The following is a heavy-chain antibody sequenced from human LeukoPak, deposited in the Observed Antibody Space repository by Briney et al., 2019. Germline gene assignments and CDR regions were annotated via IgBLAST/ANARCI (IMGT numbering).Heavy chain of an antibody. D-gene: IGHD3-3*01. V-gene: IGHV3-23*01. CDR2: ISGSGGST. J-gene: IGHJ4*02. CDR1: GFTFSSYA. Sequence: GGSLRLSCAASGFTFSSYAMSWVRQAPGKGLEWVSAISGSGGSTYYADSVKGRFTISRGNSKNTLYLQMNSLRAEDTAVYYCAKESHDFWSGYPYFDYWGQGTLVTVSS. CDR3: AKESHDFWSGYPYFDY.